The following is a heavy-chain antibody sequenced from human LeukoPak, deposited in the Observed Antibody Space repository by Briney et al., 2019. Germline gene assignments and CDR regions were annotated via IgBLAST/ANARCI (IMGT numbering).Heavy chain of an antibody. J-gene: IGHJ4*02. CDR3: ARDLGGSTGIYYFDC. CDR2: IYHSGST. Sequence: SETLSLTCAVSGGSISSSNWWSWVRQPPGKGLEWIGEIYHSGSTNYNPSLKSRVTISVDKSKNQFSLKLSSVTAADTAVYYCARDLGGSTGIYYFDCWGQGTLVTVSS. D-gene: IGHD2-15*01. V-gene: IGHV4-4*02. CDR1: GGSISSSNW.